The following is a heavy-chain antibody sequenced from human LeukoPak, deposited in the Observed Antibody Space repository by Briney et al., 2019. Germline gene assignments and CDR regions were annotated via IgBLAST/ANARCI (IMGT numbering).Heavy chain of an antibody. CDR3: ARGPFYCSGGSCYSRNGKNWYFDL. J-gene: IGHJ2*01. CDR1: GGSISSGGYY. V-gene: IGHV4-39*07. CDR2: INQSGST. D-gene: IGHD2-15*01. Sequence: SETLSLTCTVSGGSISSGGYYWSWIRQPPGKGLEWIGEINQSGSTNYNPSLKSRVTISVDTSKNQFSLKLSSVTAADTAVYYCARGPFYCSGGSCYSRNGKNWYFDLWGRGTLVTVSS.